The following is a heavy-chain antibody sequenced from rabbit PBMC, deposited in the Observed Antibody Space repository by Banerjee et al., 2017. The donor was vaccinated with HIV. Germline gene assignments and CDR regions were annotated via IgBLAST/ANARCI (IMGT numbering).Heavy chain of an antibody. V-gene: IGHV1S40*01. CDR3: ARDLAGVIGWNFNL. J-gene: IGHJ4*01. D-gene: IGHD4-1*01. Sequence: EGSLTLTCTASGFSFSSGYDMCWVRQAPGKGLEWIACIYTGSSGSTYYASWAKGRFTISKTSSTTVTLQMTSLTAADTASYFCARDLAGVIGWNFNLWGPGTLVTVS. CDR1: GFSFSSGYD. CDR2: IYTGSSGST.